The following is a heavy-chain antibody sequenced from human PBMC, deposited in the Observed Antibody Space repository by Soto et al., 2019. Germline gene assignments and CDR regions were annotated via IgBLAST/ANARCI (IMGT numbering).Heavy chain of an antibody. CDR3: VRGASLNFDY. CDR2: ISYDGTNK. D-gene: IGHD1-26*01. CDR1: GFTFSTYG. V-gene: IGHV3-30*03. Sequence: GGSLRLSCAASGFTFSTYGMHWVRQAPGKGLEWVAVISYDGTNKYYADSVKGRFTISRDNSKNTLYLQMNSLRAEDTAFYYCVRGASLNFDYWGQGTLLTVSS. J-gene: IGHJ4*02.